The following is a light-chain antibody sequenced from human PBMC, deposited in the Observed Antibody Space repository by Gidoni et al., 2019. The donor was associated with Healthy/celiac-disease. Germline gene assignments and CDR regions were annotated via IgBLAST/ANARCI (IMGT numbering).Light chain of an antibody. J-gene: IGLJ1*01. CDR3: NSRDSSGKHYV. CDR2: GKN. Sequence: SSELTQDPAVSVALGQTVRITCQGDSLRSYYASWYQQKPGKAPVLVIYGKNNRPSGIPDRFSGSSSGNTASLTITGAQAEDEADYYCNSRDSSGKHYVFGTGTKVTVL. CDR1: SLRSYY. V-gene: IGLV3-19*01.